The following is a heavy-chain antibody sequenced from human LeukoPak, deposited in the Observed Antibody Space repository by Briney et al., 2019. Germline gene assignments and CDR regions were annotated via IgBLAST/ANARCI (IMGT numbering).Heavy chain of an antibody. J-gene: IGHJ4*02. CDR3: ARGHEYSSSSVVGY. V-gene: IGHV4-31*03. Sequence: SQTLSPTCTVSGGSISSGGYYWSWIRQHPGKGLEWIGYIYYSGSTYYNPSLKSRVTISVDTSKNQFSLKLSSVTAADTAVYYCARGHEYSSSSVVGYWGQGTLVTVSS. CDR2: IYYSGST. CDR1: GGSISSGGYY. D-gene: IGHD6-6*01.